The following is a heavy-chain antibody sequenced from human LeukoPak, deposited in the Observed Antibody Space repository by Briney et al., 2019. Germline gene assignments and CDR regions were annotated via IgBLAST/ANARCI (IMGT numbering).Heavy chain of an antibody. Sequence: ASVKVSCKASGYTFTGYYMHWVRQAPGQGLEWMGRINPNSGGTNYAQKFQGRVTMTRVTSISTAYMELSRLRSDDTAVYYCAYGSGSPYYFDYWGQGTLVTVSS. J-gene: IGHJ4*02. CDR3: AYGSGSPYYFDY. CDR2: INPNSGGT. D-gene: IGHD3-10*01. CDR1: GYTFTGYY. V-gene: IGHV1-2*06.